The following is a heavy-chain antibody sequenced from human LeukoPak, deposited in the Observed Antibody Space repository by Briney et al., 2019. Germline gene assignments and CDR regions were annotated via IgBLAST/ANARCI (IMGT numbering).Heavy chain of an antibody. CDR1: SGSISTDSYY. Sequence: SETLSLTCTVPSGSISTDSYYWGWIRQPPGKGLGWIGSIYYSGTTYYNPSLKSRVAISVDTSKNQFSLKLNSVTAADTAVYYCARHTSVLLDAFDIWGQGTMVIVSS. CDR3: ARHTSVLLDAFDI. V-gene: IGHV4-39*01. CDR2: IYYSGTT. J-gene: IGHJ3*02.